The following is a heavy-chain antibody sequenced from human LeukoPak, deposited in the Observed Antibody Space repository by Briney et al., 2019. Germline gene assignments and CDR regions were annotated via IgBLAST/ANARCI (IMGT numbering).Heavy chain of an antibody. V-gene: IGHV3-30-3*01. CDR3: AKEISSSSSWYGDDAFDI. D-gene: IGHD6-13*01. Sequence: GRSLRLSCAVSKFSFSVYTMHWVRQAPGKGLEWVALISSYGSNKYYAESVRGRFTISRDDSKNTVYLQMNSLRAEDTAVYYCAKEISSSSSWYGDDAFDIWGQGTMVIVPS. CDR2: ISSYGSNK. CDR1: KFSFSVYT. J-gene: IGHJ3*02.